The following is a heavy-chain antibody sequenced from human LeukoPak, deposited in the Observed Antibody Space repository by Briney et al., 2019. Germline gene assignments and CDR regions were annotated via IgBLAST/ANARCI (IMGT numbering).Heavy chain of an antibody. CDR3: ASSVVPAADTAFDI. CDR1: GGSISRYY. CDR2: IYYSGSS. J-gene: IGHJ3*02. V-gene: IGHV4-59*01. D-gene: IGHD2-2*01. Sequence: SETLSLTCTVSGGSISRYYWSWIRQAPGKGLEWIGYIYYSGSSDYNPSLKSRVSISIDTSKSQFSLKLSSVTAADAAVYYCASSVVPAADTAFDIWGQGTMVTVSS.